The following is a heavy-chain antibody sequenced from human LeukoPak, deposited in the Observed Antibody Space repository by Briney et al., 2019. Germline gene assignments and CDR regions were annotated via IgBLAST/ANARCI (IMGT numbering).Heavy chain of an antibody. D-gene: IGHD3-10*01. CDR3: ASHLWFGENDVLDI. Sequence: ASVKVSCKVSGYTFSTYGLHWVRQAPGQGLEWMGWISAYNGKTNSEQSFRGRLTMTTDTSRRTAYMELSSLSANDTAVYYCASHLWFGENDVLDIWGQGTMVTVSS. V-gene: IGHV1-18*01. CDR1: GYTFSTYG. CDR2: ISAYNGKT. J-gene: IGHJ3*02.